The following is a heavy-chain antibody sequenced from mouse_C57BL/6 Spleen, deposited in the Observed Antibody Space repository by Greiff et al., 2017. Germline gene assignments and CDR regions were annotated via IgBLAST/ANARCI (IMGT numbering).Heavy chain of an antibody. D-gene: IGHD1-1*01. V-gene: IGHV1-59*01. CDR1: GYTFTSYW. J-gene: IGHJ3*01. CDR2: IDPSDSYT. CDR3: ARNYGSSSWFAY. Sequence: QVQLQQPGAELVRPGTSVKLSCKASGYTFTSYWMHWVKQRPGQGLEWIGVIDPSDSYTNYNQQFKGKATLTVDTSSSTAYMQLSSLTSEDSAVYYCARNYGSSSWFAYWGQGTLVTVSA.